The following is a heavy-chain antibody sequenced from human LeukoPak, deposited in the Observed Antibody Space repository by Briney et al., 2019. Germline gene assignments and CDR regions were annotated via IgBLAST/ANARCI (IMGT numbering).Heavy chain of an antibody. CDR1: GASISGYY. J-gene: IGHJ5*02. Sequence: PSETLPLTCTVSGASISGYYWSWIRQPPGKGLDYIGYIYYTGNTNYNPSLKSRVTISVDTSKNQFSLKLSAVTAADTAVYYCARGRGGGGTSNNWFDPWGQGTHVIVSS. CDR3: ARGRGGGGTSNNWFDP. CDR2: IYYTGNT. D-gene: IGHD2-15*01. V-gene: IGHV4-59*01.